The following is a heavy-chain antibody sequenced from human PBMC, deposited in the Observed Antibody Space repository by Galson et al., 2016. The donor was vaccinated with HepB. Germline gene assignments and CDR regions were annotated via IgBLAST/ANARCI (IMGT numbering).Heavy chain of an antibody. CDR1: GFSLSTSGVG. V-gene: IGHV2-5*02. Sequence: PALVKPTQTLRLTCTFSGFSLSTSGVGVGWIRKSPGKAPEWLVLIYWDGDKRYNPSLKSRHTITVDNSKKQVVLTMTNMATVETGTYFCARRLNYGITWVPYSSFDYWRQGALVTVSS. CDR2: IYWDGDK. J-gene: IGHJ4*02. D-gene: IGHD2-15*01. CDR3: ARRLNYGITWVPYSSFDY.